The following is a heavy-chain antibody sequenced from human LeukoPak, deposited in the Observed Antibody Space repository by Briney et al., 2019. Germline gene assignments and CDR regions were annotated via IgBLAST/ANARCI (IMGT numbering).Heavy chain of an antibody. CDR1: GYTFTGYY. CDR2: INPNSGGT. Sequence: ASVKVSCKASGYTFTGYYMHWVRQAPGRGHEWMGWINPNSGGTNYAQKFQGRVTMTRDTSISTAYMELSRLRSDDTAVYYCARDRYCSGGSCYDYWGQGTLVTVSS. CDR3: ARDRYCSGGSCYDY. V-gene: IGHV1-2*02. J-gene: IGHJ4*02. D-gene: IGHD2-15*01.